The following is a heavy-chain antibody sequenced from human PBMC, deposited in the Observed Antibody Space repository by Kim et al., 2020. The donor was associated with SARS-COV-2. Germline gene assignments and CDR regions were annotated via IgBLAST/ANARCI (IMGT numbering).Heavy chain of an antibody. V-gene: IGHV7-4-1*02. D-gene: IGHD6-19*01. J-gene: IGHJ4*02. CDR1: GYTFTSYA. CDR3: ARRMDGSGWSASGY. Sequence: ASVKVSCKASGYTFTSYAMNWVRQAPGQGLEWMGWINTNTGNPTYAQGFTGRFVFSLDTSVSTAYLQISSLKAEDTAVYYCARRMDGSGWSASGYWGQGTLVTVSS. CDR2: INTNTGNP.